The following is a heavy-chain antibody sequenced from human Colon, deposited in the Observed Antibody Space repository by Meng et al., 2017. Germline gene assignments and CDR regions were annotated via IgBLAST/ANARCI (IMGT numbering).Heavy chain of an antibody. V-gene: IGHV4-34*02. D-gene: IGHD3-9*01. CDR3: ARGVDWAKSGNF. J-gene: IGHJ4*02. CDR2: IHPSGST. CDR1: GGAFIDYY. Sequence: QVQLRQGGAGLLNLSEPLSLPCAVYGGAFIDYYLTWIRQPPGKGLEWVGEIHPSGSTYYSPSLQSRVTITLDTSKNQFSLTLSSMTAADTAVYYCARGVDWAKSGNFWGQGTLVTVSS.